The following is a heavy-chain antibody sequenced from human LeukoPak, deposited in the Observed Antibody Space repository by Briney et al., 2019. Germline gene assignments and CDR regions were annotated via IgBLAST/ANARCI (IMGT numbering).Heavy chain of an antibody. D-gene: IGHD5-18*01. V-gene: IGHV4-34*01. Sequence: SETLSLTCAVYGGSFSGYYWSWIRQPPGKGLEWIGEINHSGSTNYNPSLKSRVTILVDTSKNQFSLKLSSVTAADTAVYYCARGRGYSYGLGLYYYYMDVWGKGTTVTVSS. CDR3: ARGRGYSYGLGLYYYYMDV. CDR1: GGSFSGYY. J-gene: IGHJ6*03. CDR2: INHSGST.